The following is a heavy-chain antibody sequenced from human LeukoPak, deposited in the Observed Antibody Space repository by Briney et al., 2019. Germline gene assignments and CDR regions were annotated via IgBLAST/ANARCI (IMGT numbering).Heavy chain of an antibody. J-gene: IGHJ5*02. CDR3: ARESNYHDSLGYNWFDP. CDR2: IHYTGST. D-gene: IGHD3-22*01. Sequence: SETLSLTCTVSGASINRDYWSWLRQTPGKGLEWIGYIHYTGSTNYNPSLKSRVTISLDTSKNQFSLKLSSVTAADTAVYYCARESNYHDSLGYNWFDPWGQETLVTVSS. V-gene: IGHV4-59*01. CDR1: GASINRDY.